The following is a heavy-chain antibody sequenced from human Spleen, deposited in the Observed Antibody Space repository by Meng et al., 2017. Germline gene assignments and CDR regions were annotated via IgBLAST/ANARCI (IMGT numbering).Heavy chain of an antibody. CDR2: ISGSGGST. V-gene: IGHV3-23*01. Sequence: GESLKISCAASGFTFSSYAMSWVRQAPGKGLEWVSAISGSGGSTYYADSVKGRFTISRDNSKNTLYLQMNSLRAEDTAVYYCARVGSSTGIEHYWGQGTLVTVSS. D-gene: IGHD6-19*01. J-gene: IGHJ4*02. CDR1: GFTFSSYA. CDR3: ARVGSSTGIEHY.